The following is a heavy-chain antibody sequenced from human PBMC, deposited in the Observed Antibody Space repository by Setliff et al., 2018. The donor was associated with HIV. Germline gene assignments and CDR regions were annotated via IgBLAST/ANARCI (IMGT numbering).Heavy chain of an antibody. CDR2: SIPIFGTA. V-gene: IGHV1-69*05. J-gene: IGHJ3*02. D-gene: IGHD1-26*01. CDR3: SRAPELYSGSYDAFDI. Sequence: ASVKVSCKASGGTFSSYAISWVRQAPGQGLEGRGGSIPIFGTANYAQKVQVRVTITTDESTSTAYMELSSLRSEDTALYYCSRAPELYSGSYDAFDIWGQGTMVTVSS. CDR1: GGTFSSYA.